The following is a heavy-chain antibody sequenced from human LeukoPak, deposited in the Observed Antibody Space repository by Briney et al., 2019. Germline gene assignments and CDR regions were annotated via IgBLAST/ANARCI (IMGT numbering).Heavy chain of an antibody. Sequence: GGSLQISCKGSGYIFTSYWIGGVRQLPGKGLEGMGIIYPGDSDTRYSPSFQGQVTISADKSISTAYLQWSSLKASDTAMYYCATAMLIDYYGMDVWGQGTTVTVSS. CDR2: IYPGDSDT. D-gene: IGHD2-8*01. V-gene: IGHV5-51*01. CDR1: GYIFTSYW. J-gene: IGHJ6*02. CDR3: ATAMLIDYYGMDV.